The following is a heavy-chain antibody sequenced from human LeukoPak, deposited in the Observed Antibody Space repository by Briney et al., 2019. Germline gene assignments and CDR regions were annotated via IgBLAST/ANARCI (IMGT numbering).Heavy chain of an antibody. D-gene: IGHD3-10*01. CDR1: GFTFSSYS. J-gene: IGHJ4*02. Sequence: GGSLRLSCAASGFTFSSYSMNWVRQAPGKGLEWVSSIRSSSSYIYYADSVKGRFTISRDNAKNSLYLQMNSLRAEDTAVYYCARRNYYGSGDKFDYWGQGTLVTVSS. CDR3: ARRNYYGSGDKFDY. CDR2: IRSSSSYI. V-gene: IGHV3-21*01.